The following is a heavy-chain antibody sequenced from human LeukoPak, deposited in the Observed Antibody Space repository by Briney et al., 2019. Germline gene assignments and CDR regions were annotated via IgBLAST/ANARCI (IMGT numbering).Heavy chain of an antibody. J-gene: IGHJ6*03. D-gene: IGHD2-8*01. V-gene: IGHV3-23*01. CDR1: GFTFRSYD. Sequence: GSLRLSCAASGFTFRSYDMSWVRQAPGKGLEWVSFISGSGNSTYYADSVKGRFTISRDNSKNTLYLQMNSLRAEDTAVYYCAKAKWGYYYYMDVWGKGTTVTISS. CDR2: ISGSGNST. CDR3: AKAKWGYYYYMDV.